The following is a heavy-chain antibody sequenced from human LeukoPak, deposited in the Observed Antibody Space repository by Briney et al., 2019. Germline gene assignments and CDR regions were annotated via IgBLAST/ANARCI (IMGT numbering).Heavy chain of an antibody. V-gene: IGHV3-15*01. CDR1: GFSFSKAR. CDR2: IKSRTDGGTT. CDR3: TTGARFLEWSKAWYSSGVDV. J-gene: IGHJ6*02. D-gene: IGHD3-3*01. Sequence: TGGSLRLSCAASGFSFSKARMNWVREGPGKGLEWVGRIKSRTDGGTTDFAAPVKGRFTISRDDSKNTLYLQMTSLKTEDTAVYYCTTGARFLEWSKAWYSSGVDVWGQGTTVTVSS.